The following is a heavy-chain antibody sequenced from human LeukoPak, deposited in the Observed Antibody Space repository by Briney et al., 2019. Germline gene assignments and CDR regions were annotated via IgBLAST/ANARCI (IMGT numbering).Heavy chain of an antibody. J-gene: IGHJ3*02. CDR1: GFTFSSYS. Sequence: PGGSLRLSCAASGFTFSSYSMNWVRQAPRKGLEWVSSISSSSSYIYYADSVKGRFTISRDNAKNSLYLQMNSLRAEDTAVYYCARDTYYDFWSGYYTSHDAFDIWGQGTMVTVSS. V-gene: IGHV3-21*01. CDR3: ARDTYYDFWSGYYTSHDAFDI. CDR2: ISSSSSYI. D-gene: IGHD3-3*01.